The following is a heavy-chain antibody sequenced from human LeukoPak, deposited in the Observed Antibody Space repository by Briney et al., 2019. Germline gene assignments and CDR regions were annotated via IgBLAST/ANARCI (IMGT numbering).Heavy chain of an antibody. Sequence: PSETLSLTCAVYGGSFSGYYWSWIRQPPGKGLEWIGEINHSGSTNYNPSLKSRVTISVDTSKNQFSLKLSSVTAADTAVYYCARTPPPLFGVVIKYYYMDVWGKGTTVTVSS. CDR2: INHSGST. CDR3: ARTPPPLFGVVIKYYYMDV. CDR1: GGSFSGYY. J-gene: IGHJ6*03. V-gene: IGHV4-34*01. D-gene: IGHD3-3*01.